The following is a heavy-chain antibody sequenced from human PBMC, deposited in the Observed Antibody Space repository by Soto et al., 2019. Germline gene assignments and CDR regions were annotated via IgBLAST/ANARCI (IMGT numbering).Heavy chain of an antibody. J-gene: IGHJ4*02. V-gene: IGHV3-48*03. D-gene: IGHD2-15*01. Sequence: PGGSLRLSCAASGFTFSSYEMNWVRQAPGKGLEWVSYISSSGSTIYYADSVKGRFTISRDNAKNSLYLQMNSLRAEDTAVYYCASGGVVVVAATRVSGSGWGQGPLVTVSS. CDR3: ASGGVVVVAATRVSGSG. CDR2: ISSSGSTI. CDR1: GFTFSSYE.